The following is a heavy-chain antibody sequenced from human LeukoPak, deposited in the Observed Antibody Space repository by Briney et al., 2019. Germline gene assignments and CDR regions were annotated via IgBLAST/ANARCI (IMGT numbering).Heavy chain of an antibody. J-gene: IGHJ4*02. CDR3: ARKIAAAGPIDY. Sequence: GSLRLSCAASGFTFSSYSMNWVRQAPGKGLEWVSSISSSSSYIYYADSVKGRFTISRDNAKNSLYLQMNSLRAEDTAVYYCARKIAAAGPIDYWGQGTLVTVSS. D-gene: IGHD6-13*01. V-gene: IGHV3-21*01. CDR2: ISSSSSYI. CDR1: GFTFSSYS.